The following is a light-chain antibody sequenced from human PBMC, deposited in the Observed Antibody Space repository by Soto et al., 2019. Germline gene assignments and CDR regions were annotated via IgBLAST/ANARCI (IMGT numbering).Light chain of an antibody. CDR2: AAS. Sequence: DIQMTQSPSSLSASVGDRVTITCRASQSISSYLNWYQQKPGTAPKLLIYAASSLQSGVPSRFSGSGSGTDFTLTISSLQPEDFATYHCQQSYSTPYTFGQATKLEIK. CDR1: QSISSY. J-gene: IGKJ2*01. V-gene: IGKV1-39*01. CDR3: QQSYSTPYT.